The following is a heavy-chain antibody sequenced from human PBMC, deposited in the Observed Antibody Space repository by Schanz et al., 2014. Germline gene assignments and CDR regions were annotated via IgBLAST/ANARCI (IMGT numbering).Heavy chain of an antibody. D-gene: IGHD3-10*01. V-gene: IGHV3-23*01. CDR1: GFNFSDYA. CDR2: ISGGGGTT. J-gene: IGHJ4*02. CDR3: AKDGPGGSGSYSADGGMDV. Sequence: EVPLLESGGGLVPPGGSLRLSCAASGFNFSDYAMCWVRQAPGKGLEWVSAISGGGGTTYYTDSVKGRFAISRDNSKSTLYLQMNSLRAEDTAVYYCAKDGPGGSGSYSADGGMDVWGQGTLVAVSS.